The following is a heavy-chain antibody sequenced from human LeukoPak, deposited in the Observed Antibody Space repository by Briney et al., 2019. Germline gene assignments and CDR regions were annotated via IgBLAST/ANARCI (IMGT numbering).Heavy chain of an antibody. D-gene: IGHD2-2*01. Sequence: QSGGSLRLSCAASGFTFSSYAMSWVRQAPGKGLEWVSAISGSGGSTYYADSVKGRFTISRANSKSTLYLKMTSLRAEETAVSSCEKGRCSSPSCPSEPWGKGTLVTVSS. V-gene: IGHV3-23*01. CDR3: EKGRCSSPSCPSEP. CDR1: GFTFSSYA. CDR2: ISGSGGST. J-gene: IGHJ5*02.